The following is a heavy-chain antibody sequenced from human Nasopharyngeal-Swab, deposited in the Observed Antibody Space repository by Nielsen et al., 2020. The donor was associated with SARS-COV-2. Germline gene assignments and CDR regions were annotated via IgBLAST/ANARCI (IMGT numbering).Heavy chain of an antibody. Sequence: WVRQAPGQGLEWMGGIIPVFGTTNYAQTFQGRVTITADESTSAAYMELSSLRSEDTAVYYCASTGPGVVVAATTFDYWGQGTLVTVSS. D-gene: IGHD2-15*01. V-gene: IGHV1-69*01. CDR3: ASTGPGVVVAATTFDY. CDR2: IIPVFGTT. J-gene: IGHJ4*02.